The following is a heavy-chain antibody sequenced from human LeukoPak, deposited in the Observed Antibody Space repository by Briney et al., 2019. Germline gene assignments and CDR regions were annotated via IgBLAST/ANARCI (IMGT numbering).Heavy chain of an antibody. CDR3: ARSLSSGYYYFDY. J-gene: IGHJ4*02. V-gene: IGHV4-4*07. CDR1: GGSISSYY. D-gene: IGHD3-22*01. Sequence: SETLSLTCTVSGGSISSYYWSRIRQPAGKGLESIGRIYTSGSTNYNPSLKSRVTISVDTSKNQFSLQLSSVTAADTAVYYCARSLSSGYYYFDYWGQGTLVTVSA. CDR2: IYTSGST.